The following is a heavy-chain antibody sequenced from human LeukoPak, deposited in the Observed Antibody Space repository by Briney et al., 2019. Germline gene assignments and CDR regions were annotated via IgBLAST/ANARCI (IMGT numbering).Heavy chain of an antibody. CDR2: INPSGRTP. V-gene: IGHV1-46*02. CDR3: ARGVSYFDY. J-gene: IGHJ4*02. Sequence: ASVKVSCKAFGYRFNGFYMHWVRQAPGQGLEWMGIINPSGRTPTYAQEFQGRVTMTRDMSTSTVYMELSSLRSEDTAVYYCARGVSYFDYWGQGTLVAVSS. D-gene: IGHD2-8*01. CDR1: GYRFNGFY.